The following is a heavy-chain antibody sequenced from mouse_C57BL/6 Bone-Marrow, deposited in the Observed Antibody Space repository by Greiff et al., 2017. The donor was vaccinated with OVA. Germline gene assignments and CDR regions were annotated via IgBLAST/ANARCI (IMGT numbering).Heavy chain of an antibody. CDR1: GYSITSGYY. J-gene: IGHJ2*01. V-gene: IGHV3-6*01. Sequence: EVQVVESGPGLVKPSQSLSLTCSVTGYSITSGYYWNWIRQFPGNKLEWMGYISYDGSNNYNPSLKNRISITRDTSKNQFFLKLNSVTTEDTATYYCARGGYGSSYFDYWGQGTTLTVSS. CDR2: ISYDGSN. D-gene: IGHD1-1*01. CDR3: ARGGYGSSYFDY.